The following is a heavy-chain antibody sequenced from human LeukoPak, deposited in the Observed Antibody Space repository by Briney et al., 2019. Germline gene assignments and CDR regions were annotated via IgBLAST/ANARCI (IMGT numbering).Heavy chain of an antibody. J-gene: IGHJ4*02. CDR2: IYTSGST. CDR1: GGSFNIYY. Sequence: SEALSLTCTVSGGSFNIYYWSWIRQPAGKGLEWIGRIYTSGSTNYNPSLKSRVTMSVDTSKNQFSLNLNSVTAADTAVYYCARGPTTVTRAFDYWGQGTLVTVSS. CDR3: ARGPTTVTRAFDY. V-gene: IGHV4-4*07. D-gene: IGHD4-17*01.